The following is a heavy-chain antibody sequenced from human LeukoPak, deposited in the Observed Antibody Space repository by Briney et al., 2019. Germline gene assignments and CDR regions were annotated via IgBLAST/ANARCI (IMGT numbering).Heavy chain of an antibody. CDR3: ASRIVATIGYYFDY. J-gene: IGHJ4*02. Sequence: GGSLRLSCAASGFTFSSYWMNWVRQAPGRGLEWVANIKQDGSEKYYVDSVKGRFTISRDNAKNSLYLQMNSLRAEDTAVYYCASRIVATIGYYFDYWGQGTLVTVSS. CDR2: IKQDGSEK. D-gene: IGHD5-12*01. CDR1: GFTFSSYW. V-gene: IGHV3-7*01.